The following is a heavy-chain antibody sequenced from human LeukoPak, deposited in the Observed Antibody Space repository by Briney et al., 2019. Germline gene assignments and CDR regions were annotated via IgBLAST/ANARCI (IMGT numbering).Heavy chain of an antibody. CDR1: GGSISSYY. D-gene: IGHD6-13*01. CDR3: ARHHRAAVGLFDY. V-gene: IGHV4-59*01. Sequence: SETLSLTCTVSGGSISSYYWSWIRQPPGKGLEWIGYIYYSGSTNYNPSLKSRVTISVDTSKNQFSLKLSSVTAADTAVYYCARHHRAAVGLFDYWGQGTLVTVSS. CDR2: IYYSGST. J-gene: IGHJ4*02.